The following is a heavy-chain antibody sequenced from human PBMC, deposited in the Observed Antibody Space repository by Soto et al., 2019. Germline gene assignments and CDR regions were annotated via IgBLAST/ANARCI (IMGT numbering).Heavy chain of an antibody. V-gene: IGHV4-61*01. D-gene: IGHD6-19*01. CDR1: GASFSSGSFY. CDR2: IYNNETF. J-gene: IGHJ4*02. Sequence: LSLTCSVSGASFSSGSFYWSWIRQPPGKGLEWIGFIYNNETFNYNPSLKSRVTLSVDTSKHQFSLKLSSVTAADTAVYYCARVPLRYSSSHNFDSWGQGALVTVSS. CDR3: ARVPLRYSSSHNFDS.